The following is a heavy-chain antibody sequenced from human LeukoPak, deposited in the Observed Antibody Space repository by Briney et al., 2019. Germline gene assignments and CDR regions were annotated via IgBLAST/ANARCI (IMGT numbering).Heavy chain of an antibody. Sequence: GGSLRLSCAASGFTFSTYAMTWVRQAPGKGLEWVSSITGSGGSTYYADSVKGRFPISRDNSENTVFLQMDSLRAEDTAVYYCARCRPDSSGSADYWGQGTLVTVSP. D-gene: IGHD6-19*01. J-gene: IGHJ4*02. V-gene: IGHV3-23*01. CDR1: GFTFSTYA. CDR3: ARCRPDSSGSADY. CDR2: ITGSGGST.